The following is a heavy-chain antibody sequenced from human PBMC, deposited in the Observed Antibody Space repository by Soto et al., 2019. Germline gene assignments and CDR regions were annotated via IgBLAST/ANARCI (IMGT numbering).Heavy chain of an antibody. Sequence: SVKVSCKASGGTFSSYAISWVRQAPGQGLEWMGGIIPIFGTANYAQKFQGRVTITAGESTSTAYMELSSLRSEDTAVYYCARDQTYYYDSSASDAFDIWGQGTMVTVSS. CDR2: IIPIFGTA. CDR1: GGTFSSYA. J-gene: IGHJ3*02. CDR3: ARDQTYYYDSSASDAFDI. V-gene: IGHV1-69*13. D-gene: IGHD3-22*01.